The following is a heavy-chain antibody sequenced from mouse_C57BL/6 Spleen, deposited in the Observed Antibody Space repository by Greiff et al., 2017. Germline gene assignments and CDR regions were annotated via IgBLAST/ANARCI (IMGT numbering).Heavy chain of an antibody. CDR1: GYTFTDYN. V-gene: IGHV1-22*01. Sequence: EVQLQQSGPELVKPGASVKMSCKASGYTFTDYNMHWVKQSHGKSLEWIGYINPNNGGTSYNQKFKGKATLTVNKSSSTAYMELRSLTSEDSAVYYCARGVYYDYDADYWGQGTTLTVSS. CDR2: INPNNGGT. D-gene: IGHD2-4*01. J-gene: IGHJ2*01. CDR3: ARGVYYDYDADY.